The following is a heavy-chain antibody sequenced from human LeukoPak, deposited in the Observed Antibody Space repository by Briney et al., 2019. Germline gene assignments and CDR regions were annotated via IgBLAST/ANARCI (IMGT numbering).Heavy chain of an antibody. Sequence: KTSETLSLTCAVYGGSFSGYYWSWIRQPPGKGLEWIGEINHSGSTNYNPSLKSRVTISVDTSKNQFSLKLSSVTAADTAVYYCAREGYYYDSSGSIYYFDYWGQGTLVTVSS. CDR2: INHSGST. CDR3: AREGYYYDSSGSIYYFDY. CDR1: GGSFSGYY. V-gene: IGHV4-34*01. J-gene: IGHJ4*02. D-gene: IGHD3-22*01.